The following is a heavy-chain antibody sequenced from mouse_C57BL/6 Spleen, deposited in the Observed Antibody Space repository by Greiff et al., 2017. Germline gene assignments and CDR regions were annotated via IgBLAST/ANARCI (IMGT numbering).Heavy chain of an antibody. V-gene: IGHV5-6*01. CDR2: ISSGGGYT. CDR3: AKLTGGSSYTGYFDY. D-gene: IGHD1-1*01. J-gene: IGHJ2*01. CDR1: GFTFSSYG. Sequence: VQLQQSGGDLVKPGGSLKLSCAASGFTFSSYGMSWVRQTPDKRLEWVATISSGGGYTYYPDSVKGRFTISRDKAENTLYRQLSSLKSGDTAMYYCAKLTGGSSYTGYFDYWGQGTTLTVSS.